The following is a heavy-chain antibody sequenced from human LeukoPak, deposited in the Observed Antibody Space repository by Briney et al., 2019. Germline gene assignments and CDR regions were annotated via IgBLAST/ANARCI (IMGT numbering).Heavy chain of an antibody. V-gene: IGHV3-30-3*01. Sequence: PGGSLRLSCAASGFTFSSYAMHWVRQAPGKRLEWVAVISYDGSNKYYADSVKGRFTISRDNSKNTLYLQMNSLRAEDTAVYYCARDGPGIAVAGPYYYYYGMDVWGQGTTVTVSS. CDR3: ARDGPGIAVAGPYYYYYGMDV. J-gene: IGHJ6*02. CDR2: ISYDGSNK. CDR1: GFTFSSYA. D-gene: IGHD6-19*01.